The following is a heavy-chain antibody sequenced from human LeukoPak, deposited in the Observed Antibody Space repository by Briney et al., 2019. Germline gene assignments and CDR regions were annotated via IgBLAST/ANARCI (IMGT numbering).Heavy chain of an antibody. CDR3: ASLGGPYCFDY. Sequence: ASVKVSCKASGGTFSSYAISWVRQAPGQGLEWMGGIIPIFGTANYAQKFQGRVTITADESTSTAYMELSSLRSEDTAVYYCASLGGPYCFDYWGQGTLVTVSS. D-gene: IGHD3-10*01. J-gene: IGHJ4*02. CDR2: IIPIFGTA. V-gene: IGHV1-69*13. CDR1: GGTFSSYA.